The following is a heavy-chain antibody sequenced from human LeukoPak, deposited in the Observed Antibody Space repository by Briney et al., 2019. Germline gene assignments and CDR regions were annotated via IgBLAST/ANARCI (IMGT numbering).Heavy chain of an antibody. CDR1: GYYFTDYW. Sequence: PGESLKISCKGSGYYFTDYWIGWVRQVPGKGLEWMGIIYPVDSDTRYGPSFQGHVTISADKSVNTAYLQWNSLKASDTAMYYCARWDYYDRNDYEYLWFDPWGQGTLVTVSS. D-gene: IGHD3-22*01. J-gene: IGHJ5*02. CDR2: IYPVDSDT. V-gene: IGHV5-51*01. CDR3: ARWDYYDRNDYEYLWFDP.